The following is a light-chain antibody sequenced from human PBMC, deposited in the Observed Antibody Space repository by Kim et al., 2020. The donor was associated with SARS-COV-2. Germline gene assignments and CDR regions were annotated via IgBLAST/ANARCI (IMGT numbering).Light chain of an antibody. V-gene: IGKV3-20*01. CDR1: QSVSSSY. Sequence: EIVLTQSPGTLSLSPGERATLSCRASQSVSSSYLAWYQQKPGQAPRLLNYGASSRATGIPDRFSGSGSGTDFTLTISRLEPEDFAVYYCQQYGSSPPSTFGQGTKLEI. J-gene: IGKJ2*01. CDR3: QQYGSSPPST. CDR2: GAS.